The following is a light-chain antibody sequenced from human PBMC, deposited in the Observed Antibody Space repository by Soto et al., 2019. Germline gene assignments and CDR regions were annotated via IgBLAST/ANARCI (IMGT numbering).Light chain of an antibody. CDR3: ETWYSNTHKV. J-gene: IGLJ3*02. V-gene: IGLV4-60*02. Sequence: QLVLTQSSSASASLGSSVKLTCILSSVHNTYIIAWHQQQPGKAPRFLMTLDRSGSYNRGSGVPDRFSGSSSGADRHLTISNLQFEDEGDYYCETWYSNTHKVFGGGTKLTVL. CDR2: LDRSGSY. CDR1: SVHNTYI.